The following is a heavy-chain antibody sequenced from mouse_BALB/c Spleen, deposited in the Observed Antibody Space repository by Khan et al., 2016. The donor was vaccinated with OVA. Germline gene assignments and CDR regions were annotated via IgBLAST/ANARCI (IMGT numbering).Heavy chain of an antibody. CDR2: IDPANGDI. CDR1: GFNIKDTY. V-gene: IGHV14-3*02. J-gene: IGHJ3*01. D-gene: IGHD2-1*01. CDR3: ATLYGNHFAY. Sequence: VQLQQSRAEILKPGASVKLSCTSSGFNIKDTYMHWVKQRPEQGLEWIGRIDPANGDIKYDPKFQGKATITADTSSNTAYLQLSSLTSEDTAVYYCATLYGNHFAYWGQGTLVTVSA.